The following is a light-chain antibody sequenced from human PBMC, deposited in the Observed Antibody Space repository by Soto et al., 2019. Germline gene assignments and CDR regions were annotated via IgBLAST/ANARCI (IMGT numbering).Light chain of an antibody. Sequence: EIVMTQFPATLSVSPGERATLSCRASQSLSDNLAWYQQRPGQTPRLLFYRASTRATGVPARISASGSGTEFTLTISSLQSEDFAVFFCNQSSNWPPWTFGPGTKVEIK. CDR3: NQSSNWPPWT. CDR2: RAS. J-gene: IGKJ1*01. CDR1: QSLSDN. V-gene: IGKV3-15*01.